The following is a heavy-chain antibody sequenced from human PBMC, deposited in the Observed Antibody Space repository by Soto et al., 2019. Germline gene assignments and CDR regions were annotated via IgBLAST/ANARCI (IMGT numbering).Heavy chain of an antibody. J-gene: IGHJ4*02. CDR3: ARSVYSSSSGADY. CDR2: INHSGST. CDR1: GGSFSGYY. V-gene: IGHV4-34*01. Sequence: SEPLSLTCAVYGGSFSGYYWSWIRQPPGKGLEWIGEINHSGSTNYNPSLKSRVTISVDTSKNQFSLKLSSVTAADTAVYYCARSVYSSSSGADYWGQGTLVTVSS. D-gene: IGHD6-6*01.